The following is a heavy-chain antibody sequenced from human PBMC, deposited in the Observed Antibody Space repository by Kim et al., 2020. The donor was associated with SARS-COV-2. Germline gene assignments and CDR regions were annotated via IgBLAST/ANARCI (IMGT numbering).Heavy chain of an antibody. D-gene: IGHD2-2*01. CDR3: ARDGGADIVVVAANYYYYGMDV. J-gene: IGHJ6*02. Sequence: ASVKVSCKASGYTFTSYGITWVRQAPGQGLEWMGWISVYNGNANYAQKVQGRVTMTTDTSTSTAYMELRSLRSDDTAVYYCARDGGADIVVVAANYYYYGMDVWGQGTTVTVSS. CDR2: ISVYNGNA. CDR1: GYTFTSYG. V-gene: IGHV1-18*01.